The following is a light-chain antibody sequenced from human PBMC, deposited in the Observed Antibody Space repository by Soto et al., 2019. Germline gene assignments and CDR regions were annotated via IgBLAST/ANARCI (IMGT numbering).Light chain of an antibody. V-gene: IGLV2-14*01. CDR2: EVT. Sequence: QSVLTQPASVSGSPGQSITISCTGTSSDVGGYNYVSWYQQYPGKAPKVMIYEVTNRPSGVSNRFSGSKSGNTASLTISGLQAEDEADYYCSSYTSSAPYVFGTGTKLTVL. CDR3: SSYTSSAPYV. CDR1: SSDVGGYNY. J-gene: IGLJ1*01.